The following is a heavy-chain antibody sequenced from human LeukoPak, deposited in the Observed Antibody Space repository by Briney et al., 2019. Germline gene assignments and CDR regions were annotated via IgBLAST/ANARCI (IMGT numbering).Heavy chain of an antibody. Sequence: ASVKVSCKASGYSFSTYYMNWVRQAPGHGLEWLGWINTDSGGTNYAQKFLGRVTMTRDKANTTAYLELTGLTSDDTAVYYCTRHVVTLLRGVTQRRENWFDPWGQGTLVTVSS. V-gene: IGHV1-2*02. CDR3: TRHVVTLLRGVTQRRENWFDP. CDR2: INTDSGGT. D-gene: IGHD3-10*01. J-gene: IGHJ5*02. CDR1: GYSFSTYY.